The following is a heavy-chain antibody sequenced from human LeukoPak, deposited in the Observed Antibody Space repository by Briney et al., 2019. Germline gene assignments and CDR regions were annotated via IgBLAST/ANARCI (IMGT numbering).Heavy chain of an antibody. CDR3: AIDNSGYYQDALYI. D-gene: IGHD3-22*01. CDR1: GGSISSSSYY. CDR2: IYYSGST. J-gene: IGHJ3*02. Sequence: PSETLSLTCTVSGGSISSSSYYWGWIRQPPGKGLEWIGSIYYSGSTYFNPSLKSRVTISVDTSKNQFSLKLSSVTAADAAVYYCAIDNSGYYQDALYICGQGRMVTVSS. V-gene: IGHV4-39*01.